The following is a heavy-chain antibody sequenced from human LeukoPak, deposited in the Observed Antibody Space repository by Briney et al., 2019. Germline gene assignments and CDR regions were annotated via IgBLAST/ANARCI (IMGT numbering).Heavy chain of an antibody. CDR3: AKAKLGSSGFGFGY. Sequence: GRSLRLSCAASGFTFSSYGMHWVRQAPGKGLEWVAVISYDGSNKYYADSVKGRFTISRDNSKNTLYLQMNSLRAEDTAVYYCAKAKLGSSGFGFGYWGQGTLATVSS. CDR2: ISYDGSNK. V-gene: IGHV3-30*18. D-gene: IGHD3-22*01. CDR1: GFTFSSYG. J-gene: IGHJ4*02.